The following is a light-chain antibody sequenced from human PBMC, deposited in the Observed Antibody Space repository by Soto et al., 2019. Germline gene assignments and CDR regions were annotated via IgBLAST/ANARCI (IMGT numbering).Light chain of an antibody. Sequence: IVLTQSPCTLSLSPGEGATLSCRASQSIGGNFLAWYQQRRGQAPRLLIHGASNRATGIPDRFSGSGYGTDFTLTITRLETEDFAVYYCQQYGGSPRTFGQGTKVDI. CDR1: QSIGGNF. CDR3: QQYGGSPRT. J-gene: IGKJ1*01. V-gene: IGKV3-20*01. CDR2: GAS.